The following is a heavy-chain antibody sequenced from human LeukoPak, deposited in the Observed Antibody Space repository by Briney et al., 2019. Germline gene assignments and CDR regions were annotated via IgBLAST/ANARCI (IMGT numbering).Heavy chain of an antibody. V-gene: IGHV3-23*01. D-gene: IGHD6-6*01. CDR3: AKGIAARPSGMDV. J-gene: IGHJ6*03. CDR1: GFTFNNYA. Sequence: GGSLRLSCTASGFTFNNYAMSWVRQAPGKGLEWVSTISGSGGSTYYADSVKGRFTISRDNSKNTLYLQMNSLRAEDTAVYYCAKGIAARPSGMDVWGKGTTVTASS. CDR2: ISGSGGST.